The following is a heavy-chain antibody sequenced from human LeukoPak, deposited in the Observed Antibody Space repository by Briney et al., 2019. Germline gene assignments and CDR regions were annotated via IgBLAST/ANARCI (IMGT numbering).Heavy chain of an antibody. CDR3: AKDILTGYYYGMDV. CDR2: ISWNSGSI. D-gene: IGHD1-14*01. J-gene: IGHJ6*02. CDR1: GFTFDDYA. V-gene: IGHV3-9*01. Sequence: QPGGSLRLSCAASGFTFDDYAMHWVRQAPVKGLEWVSGISWNSGSIGYADSVKGRFTISRDNAKNSLYLQMNSLRAEDTALYYCAKDILTGYYYGMDVWGQGTTVTVSS.